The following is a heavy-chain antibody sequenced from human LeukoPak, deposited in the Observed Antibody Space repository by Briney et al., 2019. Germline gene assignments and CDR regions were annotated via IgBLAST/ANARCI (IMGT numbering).Heavy chain of an antibody. CDR3: ARKPNDY. D-gene: IGHD1-14*01. CDR1: GFTFSAYS. V-gene: IGHV3-21*01. J-gene: IGHJ4*02. CDR2: ISTTSTYI. Sequence: GGSLRLSCAASGFTFSAYSMNWIRQAPRKGLEWVSSISTTSTYIYYADSVRGRFTISRDNTKSSLYLQMNSLRAEDTAVYYCARKPNDYWGQGTLVTVSS.